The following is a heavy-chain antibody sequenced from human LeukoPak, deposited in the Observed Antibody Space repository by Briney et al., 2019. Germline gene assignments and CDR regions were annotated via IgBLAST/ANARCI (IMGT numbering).Heavy chain of an antibody. V-gene: IGHV4-34*01. CDR2: INHSGST. CDR3: ARRFRVVYYYGSGSYDY. J-gene: IGHJ4*02. D-gene: IGHD3-10*01. Sequence: SETLSLTCAVYGGSFSGYYWSWIRQPPGKGLEWIGEINHSGSTNYNPSLKSRVTISVDASKNQFSLKLSSVTAADTAVYYCARRFRVVYYYGSGSYDYWGQGTLVTVSS. CDR1: GGSFSGYY.